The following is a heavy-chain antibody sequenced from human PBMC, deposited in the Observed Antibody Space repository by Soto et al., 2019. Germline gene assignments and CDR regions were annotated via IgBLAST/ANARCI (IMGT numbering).Heavy chain of an antibody. CDR3: NTGAIWLGELFDS. CDR2: IKSKGDVGTT. D-gene: IGHD3-10*01. J-gene: IGHJ5*01. V-gene: IGHV3-15*01. CDR1: GVTFSNSL. Sequence: PVVSLILSCAASGVTFSNSLMSWFRQAPGKGLEWVGLIKSKGDVGTTDYASPLKGMFTISIYDSKNTLYLQMNSLKNDDTAVYYCNTGAIWLGELFDSWGQGTLVTVSS.